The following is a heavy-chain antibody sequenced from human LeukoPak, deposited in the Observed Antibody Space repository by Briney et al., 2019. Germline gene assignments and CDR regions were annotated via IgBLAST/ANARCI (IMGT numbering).Heavy chain of an antibody. V-gene: IGHV1-69*05. CDR3: ASSPHRSVPAAIRVYYYYMDV. CDR1: GGTFSSYA. J-gene: IGHJ6*03. D-gene: IGHD2-2*01. Sequence: ASVKVSCKASGGTFSSYAIGWVRQAPGQGLEWMGGIIPIFGTANYAQKFQGRVTITTDESTSTAYMELSSLRSEDTAVYYCASSPHRSVPAAIRVYYYYMDVWGKGTTVTVSS. CDR2: IIPIFGTA.